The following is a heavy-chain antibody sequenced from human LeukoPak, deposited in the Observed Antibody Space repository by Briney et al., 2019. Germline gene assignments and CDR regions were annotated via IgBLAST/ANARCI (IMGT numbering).Heavy chain of an antibody. Sequence: SETLSLTCAVYGGSFSAYYWSWIRQPPGKGLEWIGEINHSGSTNYNPSLKSRVNISVDTSKNQFSLKLSSVTAADTAVYYCARVSRLWWARDIWGQGTMVTVSS. CDR1: GGSFSAYY. CDR2: INHSGST. V-gene: IGHV4-34*01. J-gene: IGHJ3*02. CDR3: ARVSRLWWARDI. D-gene: IGHD2-21*01.